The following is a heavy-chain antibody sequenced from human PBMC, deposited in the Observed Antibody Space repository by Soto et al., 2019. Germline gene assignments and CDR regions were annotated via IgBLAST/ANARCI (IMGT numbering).Heavy chain of an antibody. CDR2: IVVGSGHT. CDR1: GFTFTSSA. J-gene: IGHJ6*02. V-gene: IGHV1-58*01. D-gene: IGHD6-13*01. Sequence: GASVKVSCKASGFTFTSSAVQWVRQARGQRLEWIGWIVVGSGHTNYAQKFQGWVTMTRDTSISTAYMELSRLRSDDTAVYYCARDLRSSSWYTYYYYGMDVWGQGTTVTVSS. CDR3: ARDLRSSSWYTYYYYGMDV.